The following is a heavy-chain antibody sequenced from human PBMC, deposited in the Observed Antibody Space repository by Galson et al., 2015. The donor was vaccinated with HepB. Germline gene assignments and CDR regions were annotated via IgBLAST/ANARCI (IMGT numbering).Heavy chain of an antibody. V-gene: IGHV5-51*01. J-gene: IGHJ3*02. CDR3: ARQKDSSGYYDAFDI. D-gene: IGHD3-22*01. CDR1: GYSFPSYW. Sequence: QSGAEVKKPGESLKISCKGSGYSFPSYWIGWVRQMPGKGLEWMGIIYPGDSDTRYSPSFQGQVTISADKSISTAYLQWSSLKASDTAMYYCARQKDSSGYYDAFDIWGQGTMVTVSS. CDR2: IYPGDSDT.